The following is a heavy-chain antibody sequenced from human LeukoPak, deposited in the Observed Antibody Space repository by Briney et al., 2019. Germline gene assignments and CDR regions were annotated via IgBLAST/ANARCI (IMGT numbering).Heavy chain of an antibody. D-gene: IGHD3-22*01. Sequence: GGSLRLSCAASGFTFSSYAMSWVRQAPGKGLEWVSAISGNGGSTYYADSVKGRFTISRDNSKNTLYLQMNSLRAEDTAVYYCETYYYDSSGYYYTAPFDYWGQGTLVTVSS. J-gene: IGHJ4*02. CDR2: ISGNGGST. V-gene: IGHV3-23*01. CDR3: ETYYYDSSGYYYTAPFDY. CDR1: GFTFSSYA.